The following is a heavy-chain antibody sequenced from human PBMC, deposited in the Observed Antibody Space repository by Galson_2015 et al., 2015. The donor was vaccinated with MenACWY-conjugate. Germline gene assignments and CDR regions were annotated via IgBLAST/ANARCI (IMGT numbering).Heavy chain of an antibody. Sequence: SQRLSCAASGFTFSSQGMTWVRQAPGSGLEWVSGISGSGDNTYDADSVKGRFTISRDNSKNTVYLQMNSLRPEDTAVYYCAKWDGYGDYWGQGTRVTVSS. D-gene: IGHD5-18*01. CDR3: AKWDGYGDY. CDR2: ISGSGDNT. V-gene: IGHV3-23*01. J-gene: IGHJ4*02. CDR1: GFTFSSQG.